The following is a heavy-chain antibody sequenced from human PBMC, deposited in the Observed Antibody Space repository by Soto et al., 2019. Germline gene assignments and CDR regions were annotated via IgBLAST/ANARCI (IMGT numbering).Heavy chain of an antibody. CDR2: IYYSGST. J-gene: IGHJ5*02. Sequence: SETLSLTCTVSGGSISSYYWSWIRQPPGKGLEWIGYIYYSGSTNYNPSLKSRVTISVDTSKNQFSLKLSSVTAADTAVYYCAGQSTQPPLGWFDPWGQGTLVTVSS. CDR3: AGQSTQPPLGWFDP. CDR1: GGSISSYY. D-gene: IGHD2-2*01. V-gene: IGHV4-59*01.